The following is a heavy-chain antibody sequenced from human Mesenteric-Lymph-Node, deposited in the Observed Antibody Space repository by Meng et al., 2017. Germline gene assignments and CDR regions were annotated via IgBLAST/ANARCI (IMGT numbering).Heavy chain of an antibody. D-gene: IGHD5-18*01. CDR1: GYTFTCYY. V-gene: IGHV1-2*05. CDR3: ARGVGYSYGRDYYYYYGMDV. J-gene: IGHJ6*02. CDR2: INPNSGGT. Sequence: ASVKVSFKASGYTFTCYYMHWVRQAPGQGLEWMGRINPNSGGTNYAQKFQGRVTMTRDTFISTAYMALSRLRSDDTDVYYCARGVGYSYGRDYYYYYGMDVWGQGTTVTVSS.